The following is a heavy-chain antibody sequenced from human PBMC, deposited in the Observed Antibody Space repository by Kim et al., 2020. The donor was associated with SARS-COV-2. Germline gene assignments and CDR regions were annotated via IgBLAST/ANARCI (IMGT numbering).Heavy chain of an antibody. V-gene: IGHV4-59*08. J-gene: IGHJ5*02. CDR2: IYYSGST. CDR3: ARHRTNNWFAP. CDR1: GGSINRYS. Sequence: SETLSLTCTVSGGSINRYSWTWIRHPPGKGLEWIGCIYYSGSTNYNPSLKSRVNISVDTSKNQFSLRLSSVTAADTAEYYCARHRTNNWFAPWGQGTLV.